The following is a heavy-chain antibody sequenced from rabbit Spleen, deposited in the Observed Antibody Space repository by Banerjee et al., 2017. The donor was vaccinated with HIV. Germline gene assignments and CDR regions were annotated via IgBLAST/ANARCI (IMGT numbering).Heavy chain of an antibody. CDR1: GFSFSSNW. J-gene: IGHJ4*01. V-gene: IGHV1S47*01. D-gene: IGHD2-1*01. CDR3: ARGSATMTMVITGYYLNL. CDR2: IYNGDGIT. Sequence: EESGGDLVKPGGTLTLTCTVSGFSFSSNWICWVRQAPGKGPEWIACIYNGDGITYYASWVNGRFTISRSTSLNTVTLQMTSLTAADTATYFCARGSATMTMVITGYYLNLWGPGTLVTVS.